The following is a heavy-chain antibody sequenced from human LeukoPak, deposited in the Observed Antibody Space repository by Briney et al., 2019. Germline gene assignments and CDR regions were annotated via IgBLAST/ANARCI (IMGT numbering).Heavy chain of an antibody. D-gene: IGHD3-3*01. Sequence: GGSLRLSCAASGFTFSSYWMHWVRQAPGKGLVWVSRINSDGSSTSYADSVKGRFTISRDNAKNTLYLQMNSLRAEDTAVYYCARDRVFGVVIIKIDAFDIWGQGTMVTVSS. CDR3: ARDRVFGVVIIKIDAFDI. CDR2: INSDGSST. CDR1: GFTFSSYW. V-gene: IGHV3-74*01. J-gene: IGHJ3*02.